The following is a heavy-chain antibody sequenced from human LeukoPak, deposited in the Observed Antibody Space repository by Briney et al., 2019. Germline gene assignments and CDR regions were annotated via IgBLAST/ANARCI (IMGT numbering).Heavy chain of an antibody. CDR1: GGSISSGGYY. Sequence: SETLSLTCTVSGGSISSGGYYWSWIRQHPGKGLEWIGYIYYSGSTYYNPSLKSRVTISVDTSKNQFSLKLSSVTAADTAAYYCARAGLRGDWFDPWGQGTLVTVSS. D-gene: IGHD5-12*01. V-gene: IGHV4-31*03. CDR3: ARAGLRGDWFDP. CDR2: IYYSGST. J-gene: IGHJ5*02.